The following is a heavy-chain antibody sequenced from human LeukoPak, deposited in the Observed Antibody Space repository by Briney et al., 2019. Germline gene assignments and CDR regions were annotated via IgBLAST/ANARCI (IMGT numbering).Heavy chain of an antibody. CDR3: ARGVYGESLES. CDR2: MNPNVGGA. Sequence: ASVKVSCKASGHTFTGYYVYWVRQAPGKGLEGMEWMNPNVGGANFPQKFQGRVTVTSDPAISAAYMELRRLRSDDTAVYYCARGVYGESLESWGQGTLVTVSS. J-gene: IGHJ4*02. CDR1: GHTFTGYY. D-gene: IGHD3-10*02. V-gene: IGHV1-2*02.